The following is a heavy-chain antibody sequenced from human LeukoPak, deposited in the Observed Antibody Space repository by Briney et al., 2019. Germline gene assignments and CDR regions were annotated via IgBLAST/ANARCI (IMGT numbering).Heavy chain of an antibody. CDR3: AGTAAASSDDWFDP. D-gene: IGHD6-13*01. J-gene: IGHJ5*02. V-gene: IGHV1-8*01. Sequence: ASVKVSCKASGYTFTSYDINWVRQATGQGLEWMGWMNPNSGNTGYAQKFQGRVTMTRSTAISTAYMELSSLRSEDTAVYYCAGTAAASSDDWFDPWGQGTLVTVSS. CDR1: GYTFTSYD. CDR2: MNPNSGNT.